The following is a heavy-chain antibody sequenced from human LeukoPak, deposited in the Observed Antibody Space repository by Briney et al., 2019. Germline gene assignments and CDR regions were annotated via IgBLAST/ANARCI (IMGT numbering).Heavy chain of an antibody. V-gene: IGHV4-4*07. CDR1: GGSISSYY. CDR3: ARVSPGGNSDY. D-gene: IGHD4-23*01. CDR2: IYSSGST. J-gene: IGHJ4*02. Sequence: SETLSLTCTVSGGSISSYYWSWIRQPAGKGLEWIGRIYSSGSTNYNPSLKSRVTMSVDMSRDQFSLKLSSVTAADTAVYYCARVSPGGNSDYLGQGTLVTVSS.